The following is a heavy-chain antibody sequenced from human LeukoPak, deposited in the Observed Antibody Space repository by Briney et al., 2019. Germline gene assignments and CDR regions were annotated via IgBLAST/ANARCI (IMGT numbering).Heavy chain of an antibody. CDR2: ISYDGSNK. D-gene: IGHD3-10*01. CDR3: ARDGITMRILEY. Sequence: GGSLRLSCAASGFTFSSYGMHWVRQAPGKGLEWVAVISYDGSNKYYADSVKGRLTISRDNSKNTLYLQMNSLRAEDTAVYYCARDGITMRILEYWGQGTLVTVSS. CDR1: GFTFSSYG. J-gene: IGHJ4*02. V-gene: IGHV3-30*03.